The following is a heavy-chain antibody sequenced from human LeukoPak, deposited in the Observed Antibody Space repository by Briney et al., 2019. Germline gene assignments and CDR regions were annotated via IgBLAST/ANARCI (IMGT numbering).Heavy chain of an antibody. V-gene: IGHV4-59*01. CDR3: ARGYWYDSSGYHRSFDH. CDR2: IHYGGST. D-gene: IGHD3-22*01. J-gene: IGHJ4*02. CDR1: GGSISSYY. Sequence: PSETLSLTCTVSGGSISSYYWSWIRQPPGKGLEWIGYIHYGGSTNHNPSLKSRVTISLDTSKNQFSLKLSSVTAADTAVYYCARGYWYDSSGYHRSFDHWGQGTLVTVSS.